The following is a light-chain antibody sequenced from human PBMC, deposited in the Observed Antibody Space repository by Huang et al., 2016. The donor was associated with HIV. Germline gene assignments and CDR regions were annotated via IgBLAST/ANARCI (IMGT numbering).Light chain of an antibody. Sequence: EIVMTQSPATLSVSPGERATLSCRASQNIDSNLAWYQQKPGQAPRLLMSGTSTRATGGPARVSGSGSGTDFTLTISSLQPEDSAVYYCQHYSNWPPYTFGQGTNLEIK. V-gene: IGKV3-15*01. CDR1: QNIDSN. J-gene: IGKJ2*01. CDR2: GTS. CDR3: QHYSNWPPYT.